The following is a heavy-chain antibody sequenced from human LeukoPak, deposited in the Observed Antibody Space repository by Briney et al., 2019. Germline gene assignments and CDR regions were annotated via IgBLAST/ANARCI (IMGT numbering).Heavy chain of an antibody. J-gene: IGHJ4*02. V-gene: IGHV1-69*04. CDR2: IIPILGIA. Sequence: EASVKVSCKASGGTFSSYAISWVRQAPGQGLEWMGRIIPILGIANYAQKFQGRVTIIADESTSTAYMELSSLRSEDTAVYYCASHSSGYYYVFDYWGQGTLVTVSS. CDR1: GGTFSSYA. CDR3: ASHSSGYYYVFDY. D-gene: IGHD3-22*01.